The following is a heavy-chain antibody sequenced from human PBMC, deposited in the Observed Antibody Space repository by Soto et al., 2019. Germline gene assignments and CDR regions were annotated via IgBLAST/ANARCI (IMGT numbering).Heavy chain of an antibody. CDR2: VSYDGSNI. Sequence: HPGGSLRLSCAASGFTFSSYSMHWVRQAPGKGLEWVAVVSYDGSNIYYADSVKGRFTISRDNSKNTLYLQMNSLKPEDTAVYYCARVYSSLDYGIDYWGQGTLVTVSS. J-gene: IGHJ4*02. CDR1: GFTFSSYS. D-gene: IGHD6-19*01. V-gene: IGHV3-30-3*01. CDR3: ARVYSSLDYGIDY.